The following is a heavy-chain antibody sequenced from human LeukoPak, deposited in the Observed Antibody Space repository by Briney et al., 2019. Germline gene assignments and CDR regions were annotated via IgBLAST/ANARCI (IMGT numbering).Heavy chain of an antibody. J-gene: IGHJ6*03. Sequence: PGGSLRLSCAASGFTFSSYEMNWVRQAPGKGLEWVSYISSSGSTIYYADSVKGRFTISRDNAKNSLYLQMNSLRAEDTAVYYCARLRYFPGNYYYYYMDVWGKGTTVTISS. CDR1: GFTFSSYE. D-gene: IGHD3-9*01. V-gene: IGHV3-48*03. CDR3: ARLRYFPGNYYYYYMDV. CDR2: ISSSGSTI.